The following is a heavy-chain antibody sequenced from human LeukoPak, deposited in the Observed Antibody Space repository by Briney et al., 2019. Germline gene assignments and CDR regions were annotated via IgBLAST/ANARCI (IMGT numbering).Heavy chain of an antibody. CDR1: GGSFSGYY. D-gene: IGHD2-15*01. CDR2: INHSGST. J-gene: IGHJ5*02. Sequence: PSETLSLTCAVYGGSFSGYYWSWIRQPPGKGLEWIGEINHSGSTNYNPPLNSRVTISLDTSKNHFSLKLSSVTAADTAAYYCARRFGVVVVAATPWWLNPWGQGTLVTASS. CDR3: ARRFGVVVVAATPWWLNP. V-gene: IGHV4-34*01.